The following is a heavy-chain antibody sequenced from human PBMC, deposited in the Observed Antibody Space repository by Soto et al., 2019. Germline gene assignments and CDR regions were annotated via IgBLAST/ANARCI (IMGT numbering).Heavy chain of an antibody. CDR2: IWYDGSNK. D-gene: IGHD3-22*01. J-gene: IGHJ4*02. V-gene: IGHV3-33*01. Sequence: GGCLRLSCAASGFTFSSYGMHWARQAPGKGLEWVAVIWYDGSNKYYADSVKGRFTISRDNSKNTLYLQMNSLRAEDTAVYYCARDHYYDSSGYSHYFDYWGQGTLVTVSS. CDR3: ARDHYYDSSGYSHYFDY. CDR1: GFTFSSYG.